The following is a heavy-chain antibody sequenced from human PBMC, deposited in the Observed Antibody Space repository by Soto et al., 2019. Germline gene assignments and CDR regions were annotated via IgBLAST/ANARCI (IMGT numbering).Heavy chain of an antibody. CDR3: ARAPPGPSPRWDV. D-gene: IGHD3-10*01. CDR1: GGSMSSGGHS. Sequence: QVQLQESGSGLVKPSQTLSVTCAVSGGSMSSGGHSWSWIRQSPGKGLEWIGCIYATGKTYYNPSLKGRVTISVDTSKNQFSLNVTSVTAADTAVYYCARAPPGPSPRWDVWGQGTTVTVSS. CDR2: IYATGKT. J-gene: IGHJ6*02. V-gene: IGHV4-30-2*06.